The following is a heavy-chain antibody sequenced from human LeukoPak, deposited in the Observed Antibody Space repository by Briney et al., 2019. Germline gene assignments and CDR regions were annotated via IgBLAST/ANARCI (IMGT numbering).Heavy chain of an antibody. CDR3: ARAPHREYYDSSGYFDH. Sequence: GASVKVSCKASGYTFTSYGISWVRQAPGQGLEWMGWINPKTGGTHYAQRFQGRVTMTRDTSIRTAYMELRSLTSDDAAVYYCARAPHREYYDSSGYFDHWGQGTLVSVST. CDR2: INPKTGGT. D-gene: IGHD3-22*01. J-gene: IGHJ4*02. V-gene: IGHV1-18*01. CDR1: GYTFTSYG.